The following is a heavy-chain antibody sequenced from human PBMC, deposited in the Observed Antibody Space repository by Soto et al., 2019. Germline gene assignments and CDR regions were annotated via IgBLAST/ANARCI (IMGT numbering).Heavy chain of an antibody. Sequence: SVKVSCKAPGGTFSSYAISWVRQAPGQGLEWMGGIIPIFGTANYAQKFQGRVTITADESTSTAYMELSSLRSEDTAVYYCARAALGAIAAAGTLFDYWGQGTLVTVSS. J-gene: IGHJ4*02. V-gene: IGHV1-69*13. CDR2: IIPIFGTA. CDR3: ARAALGAIAAAGTLFDY. D-gene: IGHD6-13*01. CDR1: GGTFSSYA.